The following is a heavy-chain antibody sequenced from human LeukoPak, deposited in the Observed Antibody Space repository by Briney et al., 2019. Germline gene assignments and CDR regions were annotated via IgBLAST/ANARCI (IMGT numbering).Heavy chain of an antibody. CDR3: ARWRGLNNWSSFDY. CDR1: GYPFTDYY. Sequence: ASVKVSCKASGYPFTDYYMHWVRQAPGQGLEWMGWINPYDGGTNYAQKFQGRVTMTRDTSISTAYMELSRLTSDDTAVYYCARWRGLNNWSSFDYWGQGTLVSVSS. J-gene: IGHJ4*02. D-gene: IGHD1-20*01. V-gene: IGHV1-2*02. CDR2: INPYDGGT.